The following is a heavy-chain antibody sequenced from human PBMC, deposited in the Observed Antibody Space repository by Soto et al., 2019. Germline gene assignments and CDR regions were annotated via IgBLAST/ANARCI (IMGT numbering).Heavy chain of an antibody. D-gene: IGHD3-9*01. CDR3: ARIGYDILTSTPFDI. CDR2: IFSNDEK. Sequence: QVTLKESGPVLVKPTETLTLTCTVSVFSLSNARMGVSWIRQPPGKALEWLAHIFSNDEKSYRTSLKSRLTTSKDTSKSQVVLTMTNMDPVDTATYYWARIGYDILTSTPFDIWGQGTMVTVSS. CDR1: VFSLSNARMG. V-gene: IGHV2-26*01. J-gene: IGHJ3*02.